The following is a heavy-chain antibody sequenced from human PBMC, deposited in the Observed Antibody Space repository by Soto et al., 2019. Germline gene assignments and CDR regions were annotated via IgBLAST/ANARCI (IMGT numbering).Heavy chain of an antibody. CDR2: IRSKANSYAT. J-gene: IGHJ3*02. V-gene: IGHV3-73*01. Sequence: EVQLVESGGGLVQPGGSLKLSCAASGFTFSGSAMHWVRQASGKGLEWVGRIRSKANSYATAYAASVQGRFTISRDDSKNTAYLQMNSLKTEDTAVYYCTRLPRVTTFGGAFDIWGQGTMVTVSS. CDR3: TRLPRVTTFGGAFDI. CDR1: GFTFSGSA. D-gene: IGHD4-17*01.